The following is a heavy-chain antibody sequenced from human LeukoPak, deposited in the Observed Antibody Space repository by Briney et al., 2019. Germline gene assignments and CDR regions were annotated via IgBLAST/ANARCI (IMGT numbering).Heavy chain of an antibody. CDR3: ARDRGYCGGDCYHDFDY. D-gene: IGHD2-21*02. Sequence: VASVKVSCKASGGTFSSYAISWVRQAPGQGLEWMGRIIPIFGIANYAQKFQGRVTITADKSTSTAYMELSSLRSEDTAVYYRARDRGYCGGDCYHDFDYWGQGTLVTVSS. CDR2: IIPIFGIA. J-gene: IGHJ4*02. V-gene: IGHV1-69*04. CDR1: GGTFSSYA.